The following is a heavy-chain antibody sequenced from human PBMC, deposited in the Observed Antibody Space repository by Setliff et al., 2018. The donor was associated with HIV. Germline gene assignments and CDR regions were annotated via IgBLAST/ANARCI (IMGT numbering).Heavy chain of an antibody. CDR3: ARRIDNSGSLPAKNWFDT. D-gene: IGHD3-10*01. J-gene: IGHJ5*02. CDR2: IFARGNS. CDR1: GGSISSYC. Sequence: PSETLSLTCTVPGGSISSYCWNWIRQPPGKGLEWIGYIFARGNSLYNPSLQSRVSISIDTSKNQFSLKLSSVTAADTAVYYCARRIDNSGSLPAKNWFDTWGQGRLVTVSA. V-gene: IGHV4-4*09.